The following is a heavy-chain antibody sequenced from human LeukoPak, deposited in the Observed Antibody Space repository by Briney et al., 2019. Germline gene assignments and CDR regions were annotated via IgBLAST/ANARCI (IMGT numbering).Heavy chain of an antibody. J-gene: IGHJ5*01. CDR3: ARDIASCSDTTCYDIRFDS. Sequence: GGSLRLSCAASGFTFSSYWMSWVRQAPGKGLEWVANIKQDGSEKYYVDSVKGRFTISRDNAKNSLYLQMNSLRAEDRAMYYCARDIASCSDTTCYDIRFDSWGQGTLVTVSS. CDR2: IKQDGSEK. CDR1: GFTFSSYW. V-gene: IGHV3-7*01. D-gene: IGHD2-2*01.